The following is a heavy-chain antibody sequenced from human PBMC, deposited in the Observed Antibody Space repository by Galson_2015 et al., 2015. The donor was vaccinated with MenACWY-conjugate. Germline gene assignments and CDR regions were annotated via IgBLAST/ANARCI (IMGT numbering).Heavy chain of an antibody. V-gene: IGHV1-69*02. J-gene: IGHJ4*02. CDR2: IIPILGIA. CDR1: GGTFSSYT. Sequence: SVKVSCKASGGTFSSYTISWVRQAPGQGLEWMGRIIPILGIANYAQKFQGRVTITADKSTSTAYMELSSLRSEDTAVYYCASSVGYCSGGSCYIPFYWGQGTLVTVSS. D-gene: IGHD2-15*01. CDR3: ASSVGYCSGGSCYIPFY.